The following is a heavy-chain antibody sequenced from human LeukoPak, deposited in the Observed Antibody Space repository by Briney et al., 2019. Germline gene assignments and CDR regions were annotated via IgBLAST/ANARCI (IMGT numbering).Heavy chain of an antibody. D-gene: IGHD3-10*01. CDR1: GASISSNDYY. V-gene: IGHV4-39*07. Sequence: SETLSLTCTVSGASISSNDYYWGWVRQPPGKGLEWIGSIYFSGNTYYNPSLKSRFTISVDRPKNQFFLNVTSLTAADTAVYYCARSRQASGLFSSWGQGTLVVVSS. CDR2: IYFSGNT. J-gene: IGHJ5*02. CDR3: ARSRQASGLFSS.